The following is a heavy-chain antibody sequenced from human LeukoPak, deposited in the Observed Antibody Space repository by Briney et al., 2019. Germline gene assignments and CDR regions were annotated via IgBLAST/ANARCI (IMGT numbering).Heavy chain of an antibody. J-gene: IGHJ6*02. CDR3: AKDQYGGNSDYYYGMDV. Sequence: GGSLRLSCAASGFTFSSYGTHWVRQAPGKGLEWVAVISYDGSNKYYADSVKGRFTISRDNSKNTLYLQMNSLRAEDTAVHYCAKDQYGGNSDYYYGMDVWGQGTTVTVSS. CDR1: GFTFSSYG. CDR2: ISYDGSNK. D-gene: IGHD4-23*01. V-gene: IGHV3-30*18.